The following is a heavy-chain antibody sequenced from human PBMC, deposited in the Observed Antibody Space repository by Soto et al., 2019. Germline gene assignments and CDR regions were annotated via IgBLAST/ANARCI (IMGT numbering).Heavy chain of an antibody. CDR1: GYTFTSYD. J-gene: IGHJ5*02. CDR3: ARGIKYGAYSRWFDP. V-gene: IGHV1-8*01. D-gene: IGHD4-17*01. CDR2: MNPNSGNT. Sequence: ASVKVSCKASGYTFTSYDINWVRQATGQGLEYLGWMNPNSGNTAYVQKFQGRVTMTWDTSITTAYMELSSLRSEDTAVYFCARGIKYGAYSRWFDPWGEGTLVTVSS.